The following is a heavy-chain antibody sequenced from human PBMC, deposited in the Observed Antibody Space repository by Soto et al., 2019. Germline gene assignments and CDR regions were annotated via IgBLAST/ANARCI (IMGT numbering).Heavy chain of an antibody. D-gene: IGHD6-13*01. CDR3: AKPRVLAAAGTLILPAPIDY. CDR1: GFTFSSYA. Sequence: GGSLRLSCAASGFTFSSYAMSWVRQAPGKGLEWVSAISGSGGSTYYADSVRGRFTISRDNSRNTLYLQMHSLRAEDTAVYYCAKPRVLAAAGTLILPAPIDYWGQGTPVTVSS. CDR2: ISGSGGST. J-gene: IGHJ4*02. V-gene: IGHV3-23*01.